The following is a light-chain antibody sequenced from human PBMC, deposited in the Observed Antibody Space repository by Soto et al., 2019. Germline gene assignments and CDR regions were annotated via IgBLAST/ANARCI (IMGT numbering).Light chain of an antibody. CDR3: QQYNNRPPRT. J-gene: IGKJ1*01. CDR2: GAS. V-gene: IGKV3-15*01. CDR1: ESVGSN. Sequence: EIAMTQSPATMSVSPGERVTLSCRASESVGSNLAWYQQKIGQAPRLLLYGASLRATGIPARFSGSGSGTEFTLTISSLQSEDFAIYYCQQYNNRPPRTFGQGTKVHVK.